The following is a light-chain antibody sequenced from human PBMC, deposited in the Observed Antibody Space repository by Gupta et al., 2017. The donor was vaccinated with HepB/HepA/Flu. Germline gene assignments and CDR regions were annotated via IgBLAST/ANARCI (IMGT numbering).Light chain of an antibody. CDR3: QQDYRTPYI. Sequence: DIVMTQSPDSLAVSLGERATINCKSSQSVLYSSNNKNYLAWYQQRPGQPPKLLIYWASTRESGVPDRFSGSGSGTDFTLTISSLRAEDVAVYYCQQDYRTPYIFGQGTKLEI. CDR2: WAS. V-gene: IGKV4-1*01. J-gene: IGKJ2*01. CDR1: QSVLYSSNNKNY.